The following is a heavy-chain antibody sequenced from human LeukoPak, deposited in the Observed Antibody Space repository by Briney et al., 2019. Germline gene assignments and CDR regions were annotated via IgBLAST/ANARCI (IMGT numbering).Heavy chain of an antibody. CDR1: GFTFSSYS. D-gene: IGHD2-2*01. CDR3: ARDSSDIVVVPAAMSDAFDI. Sequence: GGSLRLSCAASGFTFSSYSMNWVRQAPGKGLEWVSYISSSSSTIYYADSAKGRFTISRDNAKNSLYLQMNSLRAEDTAVYYCARDSSDIVVVPAAMSDAFDIWGQGTMVTVSS. V-gene: IGHV3-48*01. CDR2: ISSSSSTI. J-gene: IGHJ3*02.